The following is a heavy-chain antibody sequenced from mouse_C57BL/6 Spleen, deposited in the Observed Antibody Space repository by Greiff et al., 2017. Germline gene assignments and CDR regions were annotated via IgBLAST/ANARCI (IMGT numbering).Heavy chain of an antibody. V-gene: IGHV1-81*01. J-gene: IGHJ2*01. CDR1: GYTFTSYG. Sequence: VQLQQSGAELARPGASVKLSCKASGYTFTSYGISWVKQRTGQGLEWIGEIYPRSGNTYYNEKFKGKVTLTADKSSSTAYMELRSLTSEDSAVYFCARSAIYYYGSSHFDYWGQGTTLTVSS. CDR3: ARSAIYYYGSSHFDY. CDR2: IYPRSGNT. D-gene: IGHD1-1*01.